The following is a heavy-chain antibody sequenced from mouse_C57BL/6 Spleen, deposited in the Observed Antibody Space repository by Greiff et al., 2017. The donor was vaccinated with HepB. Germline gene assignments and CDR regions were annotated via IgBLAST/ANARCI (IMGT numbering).Heavy chain of an antibody. CDR2: IYPGDGDT. D-gene: IGHD2-3*01. V-gene: IGHV1-82*01. Sequence: VQLQQSGPELVKPGASVKISCKASGYAFSSSWMNWVKQRPGKGLEWIGRIYPGDGDTNYNGKFKGKATLTADKSSSTAYMQLSSLTSEDSAVYFCAGDGYYVGAMDYWGQGTSVTVSS. CDR1: GYAFSSSW. J-gene: IGHJ4*01. CDR3: AGDGYYVGAMDY.